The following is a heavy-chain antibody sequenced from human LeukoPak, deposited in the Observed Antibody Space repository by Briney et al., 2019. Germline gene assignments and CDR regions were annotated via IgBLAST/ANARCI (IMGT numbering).Heavy chain of an antibody. CDR2: ISGSGGGA. CDR3: ASGIVGARHDY. D-gene: IGHD1-26*01. J-gene: IGHJ4*02. Sequence: GGSLRLSCAASGFTFSSYAMSWVRQCPGKGLEWVSAISGSGGGAYYADSVKGRFTISRDNSKNTLYLQMISLRVEDTAVYCCASGIVGARHDYWGQGTLVTVSS. CDR1: GFTFSSYA. V-gene: IGHV3-23*01.